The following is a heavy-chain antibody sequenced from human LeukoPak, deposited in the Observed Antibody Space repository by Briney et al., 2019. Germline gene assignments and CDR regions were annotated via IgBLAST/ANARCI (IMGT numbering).Heavy chain of an antibody. V-gene: IGHV3-7*01. CDR2: IKQDGSEK. J-gene: IGHJ5*02. CDR3: ARDFRYLYSSGWYPTLNP. Sequence: PGGSLRLSCAASGFTFSSYWMSWVRQAPGKGLEWVANIKQDGSEKYYVDSVKGRFTISRDSAKNSLYLQMNSLRAEDAAVYYCARDFRYLYSSGWYPTLNPWGQGTLVTVSS. CDR1: GFTFSSYW. D-gene: IGHD6-19*01.